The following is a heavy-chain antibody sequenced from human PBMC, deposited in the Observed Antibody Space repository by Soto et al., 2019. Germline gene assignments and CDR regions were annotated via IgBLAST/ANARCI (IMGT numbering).Heavy chain of an antibody. V-gene: IGHV1-18*01. J-gene: IGHJ6*03. CDR1: GYTFTSYG. D-gene: IGHD3-10*01. Sequence: QGQLVQSGAEVKKPGASVKVSCKASGYTFTSYGISWVRQAPGQGLEWMGWISAYNGNTNYAQKLQGRVTMTTDTSTSTAYMELRSLRSDDTAVYYCTRLWFGESRAVYYMDVWGKGTTVTVSS. CDR2: ISAYNGNT. CDR3: TRLWFGESRAVYYMDV.